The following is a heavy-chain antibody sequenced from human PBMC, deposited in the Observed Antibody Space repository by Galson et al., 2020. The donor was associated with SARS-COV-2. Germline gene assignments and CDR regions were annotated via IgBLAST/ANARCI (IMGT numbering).Heavy chain of an antibody. CDR3: ARVSSGYASDAFDI. D-gene: IGHD3-22*01. Sequence: GGSLRLSCAASGFTFSSYAMHWVRQAPGKGLEWVAVISYDGSNKYYADSVKGRFTISRDNSKNTLYLQMNSLRAVDTAVYYCARVSSGYASDAFDIWGQGTMVTVSS. V-gene: IGHV3-30*04. CDR2: ISYDGSNK. CDR1: GFTFSSYA. J-gene: IGHJ3*02.